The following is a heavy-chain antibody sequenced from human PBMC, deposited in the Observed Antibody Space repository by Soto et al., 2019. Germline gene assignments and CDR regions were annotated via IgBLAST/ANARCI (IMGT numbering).Heavy chain of an antibody. CDR3: ARRRGSGNYFIDL. D-gene: IGHD3-10*01. J-gene: IGHJ4*02. V-gene: IGHV3-23*01. CDR1: GFTFSNSD. CDR2: ISSSGTDT. Sequence: EVQLLGSGGGLVQLGGSLRLSYAASGFTFSNSDMVWVRQAPGKGLEWVSTISSSGTDTYYADSVKGRFTISRDNSRDTLFLQVNNLRAEDTALYYCARRRGSGNYFIDLWGQGTLVTVSS.